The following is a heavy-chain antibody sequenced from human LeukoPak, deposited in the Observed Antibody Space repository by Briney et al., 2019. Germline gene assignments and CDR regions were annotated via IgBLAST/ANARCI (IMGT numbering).Heavy chain of an antibody. J-gene: IGHJ5*02. CDR1: GGSISSSSAY. CDR3: ARRISGSYSGNWFDP. Sequence: SETLSLTCTVSGGSISSSSAYWGWIRQPPGKGLEWIGSIYYSGSTYYNPSLKSRVTISVDTSKNQFSLKLSSVTAADTAVYYCARRISGSYSGNWFDPWGQGTLVTVSS. V-gene: IGHV4-39*01. CDR2: IYYSGST. D-gene: IGHD1-26*01.